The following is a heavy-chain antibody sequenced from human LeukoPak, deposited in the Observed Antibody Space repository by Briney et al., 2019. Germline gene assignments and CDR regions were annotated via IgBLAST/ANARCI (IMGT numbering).Heavy chain of an antibody. D-gene: IGHD3-22*01. CDR3: ARVSRIVVVITSFDY. CDR2: MKPDGSEK. Sequence: GGSLRLSCAGSGFTLSSYWMSWVRQAPGKGLEWVANMKPDGSEKYYVDSVKGRFTISRDNAKNSLYLQMNSLRAEDTAVYYCARVSRIVVVITSFDYWGQGTLVTVSS. J-gene: IGHJ4*02. CDR1: GFTLSSYW. V-gene: IGHV3-7*01.